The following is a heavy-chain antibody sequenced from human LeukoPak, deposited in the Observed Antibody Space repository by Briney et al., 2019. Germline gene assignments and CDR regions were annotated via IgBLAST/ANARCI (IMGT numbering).Heavy chain of an antibody. V-gene: IGHV4-39*07. CDR3: ARDSDSYGSLDY. Sequence: PSETLSLTCTVSGGSISSSSYYWGWIRQPPGKGLEWIGSIYYSGSTYYNPSLKSRVTISVDTSKNQFSLKLSSVTAADTAVYYCARDSDSYGSLDYWGQGTLVTVSS. CDR2: IYYSGST. CDR1: GGSISSSSYY. J-gene: IGHJ4*02. D-gene: IGHD5-18*01.